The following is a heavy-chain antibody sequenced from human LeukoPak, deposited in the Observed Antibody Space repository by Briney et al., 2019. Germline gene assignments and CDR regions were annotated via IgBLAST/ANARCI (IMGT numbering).Heavy chain of an antibody. CDR1: GFPFIEYS. CDR3: ARDHNYAFDN. CDR2: IGIDSGNT. V-gene: IGHV3-48*01. D-gene: IGHD1-1*01. J-gene: IGHJ4*02. Sequence: SGGSLRLSCTASGFPFIEYSMNRVRQAPGKGLEWISYIGIDSGNTKYADSVRGRFTISADKAKNSLYLQMNSLRVEDTAVYYCARDHNYAFDNWGQGTLVSVAS.